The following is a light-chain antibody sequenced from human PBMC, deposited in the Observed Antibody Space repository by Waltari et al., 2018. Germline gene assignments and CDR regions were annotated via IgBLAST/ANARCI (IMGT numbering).Light chain of an antibody. V-gene: IGKV3-11*01. CDR2: QAS. CDR1: QSVSSY. CDR3: QQRSDWPRT. J-gene: IGKJ1*01. Sequence: EIVLTQSPATLSLSPGERATLSCRASQSVSSYLVWYQQKPGQPPRLLIYQASLRASGIPARFSGSGSGTDFTLTSSSLEPEDFAVYYCQQRSDWPRTFGQGTKVEIK.